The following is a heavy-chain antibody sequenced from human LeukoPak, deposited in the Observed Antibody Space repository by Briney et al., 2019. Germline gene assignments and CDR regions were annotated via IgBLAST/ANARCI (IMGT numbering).Heavy chain of an antibody. J-gene: IGHJ4*02. CDR1: AFTFSSYA. V-gene: IGHV3-23*01. CDR3: AKRGAEVGATVAPGDY. Sequence: PGGSLRLSCAASAFTFSSYAMSWVRQAPGRGLEWASAMSDIGSTAYYADSVKGRFTISRDTSKNTLYLQMNSLRAEDTAIYYCAKRGAEVGATVAPGDYWGQGTLVTVSS. CDR2: MSDIGSTA. D-gene: IGHD1-26*01.